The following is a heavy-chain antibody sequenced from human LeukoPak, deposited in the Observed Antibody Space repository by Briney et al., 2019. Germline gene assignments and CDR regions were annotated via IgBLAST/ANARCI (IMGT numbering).Heavy chain of an antibody. J-gene: IGHJ3*02. D-gene: IGHD2-2*01. CDR1: GFPFSSYG. CDR2: IRYDGSNK. V-gene: IGHV3-30*02. CDR3: AKDDSTSCYRCAFYI. Sequence: PGGSLRLSCAASGFPFSSYGMHWVRQAPGKGLEWVAFIRYDGSNKYYADSVKGRFTISRDNSKNTLYLQMNSLRAEDTAVYYCAKDDSTSCYRCAFYIWGQGTMVTVSS.